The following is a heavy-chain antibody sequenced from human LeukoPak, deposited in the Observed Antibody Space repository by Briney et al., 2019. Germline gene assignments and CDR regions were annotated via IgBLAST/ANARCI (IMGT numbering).Heavy chain of an antibody. Sequence: HPGRSLRLSCAASGFTFSSYAMHWVGQAPGKGLEWVAVISYDGSNKYYADSVKGRFTISRDNSKNTLYLQTNSLRAEDTAVYYCARAVGGYRGYFDYWGQGTLVTVSS. CDR3: ARAVGGYRGYFDY. V-gene: IGHV3-30*04. CDR1: GFTFSSYA. CDR2: ISYDGSNK. J-gene: IGHJ4*02. D-gene: IGHD5-12*01.